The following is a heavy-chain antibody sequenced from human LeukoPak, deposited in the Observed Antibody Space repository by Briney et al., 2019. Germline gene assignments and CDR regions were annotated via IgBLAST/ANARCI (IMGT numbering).Heavy chain of an antibody. D-gene: IGHD2-2*01. V-gene: IGHV4-59*12. CDR1: GGSISSYY. Sequence: NPSETLSLTCTVSGGSISSYYWSWIRQPPGKGLEWIGYIYYSGSTNYNPSLKSRVTISVDTSKNQFSLKLSSVTAADTAVYYCARESYCSSTSCYDYWGQGTLVTVSS. CDR2: IYYSGST. CDR3: ARESYCSSTSCYDY. J-gene: IGHJ4*02.